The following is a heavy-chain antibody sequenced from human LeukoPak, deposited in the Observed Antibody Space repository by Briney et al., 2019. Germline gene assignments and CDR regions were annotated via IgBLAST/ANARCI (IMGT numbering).Heavy chain of an antibody. CDR1: GFTFSSYA. D-gene: IGHD3-3*01. CDR3: ARTIFGVVITAPYFDY. J-gene: IGHJ4*02. CDR2: ISYDGSNK. Sequence: GGSLRLSCAASGFTFSSYAMHWVRQAPGKGLEWVAVISYDGSNKYYADSVKGRFTISRDNSKNTLYLQMNSLRAEDMAVYYCARTIFGVVITAPYFDYWGQGTLVTVSS. V-gene: IGHV3-30-3*01.